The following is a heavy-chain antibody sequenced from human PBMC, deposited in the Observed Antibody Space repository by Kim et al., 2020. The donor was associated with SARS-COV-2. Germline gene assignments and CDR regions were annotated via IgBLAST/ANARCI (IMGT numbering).Heavy chain of an antibody. V-gene: IGHV3-23*01. Sequence: GGSLSLSCAASGFTFSSYAMSWVRQAPGKGLEWVSAISGSGGSTYYADSVKGRFTISRDNSKNTLYLQMNSLRAEDTAVYYCAKVRMVRGVQEYYYDSSGYYPFDYWGQGTLVTVSS. D-gene: IGHD3-22*01. CDR2: ISGSGGST. CDR3: AKVRMVRGVQEYYYDSSGYYPFDY. CDR1: GFTFSSYA. J-gene: IGHJ4*02.